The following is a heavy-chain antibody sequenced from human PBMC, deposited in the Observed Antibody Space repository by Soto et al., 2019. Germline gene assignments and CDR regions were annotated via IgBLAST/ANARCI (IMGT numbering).Heavy chain of an antibody. CDR3: ARLRWETENNWFDP. V-gene: IGHV4-30-4*01. CDR1: GDSINSVDHY. CDR2: IYHSGST. Sequence: SETLSLTXTVSGDSINSVDHYWSWIRQPPGKGLEWMGYIYHSGSTHYNPSLNSRLTISIDTSTNRFSLNLTSVTAADTAVYFCARLRWETENNWFDPWGQGALVTVSS. J-gene: IGHJ5*02. D-gene: IGHD1-26*01.